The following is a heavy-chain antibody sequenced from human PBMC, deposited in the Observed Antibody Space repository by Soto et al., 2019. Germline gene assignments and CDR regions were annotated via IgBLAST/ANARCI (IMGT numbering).Heavy chain of an antibody. D-gene: IGHD5-18*01. CDR3: ARSPYRYGYSVYGMDV. Sequence: ESGGGLMQPGGSLRLSCAASGFSVSNNYMNWVRQAPGKGLEWVSVIYASGRTSYADSVKGRFTISRDNSKNTLHLQMNSLRVEDTAVYFCARSPYRYGYSVYGMDVWGQGTTVTVSS. CDR1: GFSVSNNY. J-gene: IGHJ6*02. V-gene: IGHV3-53*01. CDR2: IYASGRT.